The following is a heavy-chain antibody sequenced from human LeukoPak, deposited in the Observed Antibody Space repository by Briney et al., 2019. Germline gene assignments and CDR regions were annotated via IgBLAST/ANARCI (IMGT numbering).Heavy chain of an antibody. J-gene: IGHJ4*02. D-gene: IGHD6-19*01. CDR3: ARGSIAVAGTRYFDY. CDR2: IYSGGST. V-gene: IGHV3-53*01. Sequence: PGGSLRLSCAASGFTVSSNYMSWVRQAPGKGLEWVSVIYSGGSTYYADSVKGRFTISRDNSKNTLYLQMNSLRAEDTAVYYCARGSIAVAGTRYFDYWGQGTLVTVSS. CDR1: GFTVSSNY.